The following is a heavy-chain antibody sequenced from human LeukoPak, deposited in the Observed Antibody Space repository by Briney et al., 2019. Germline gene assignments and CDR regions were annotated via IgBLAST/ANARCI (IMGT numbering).Heavy chain of an antibody. Sequence: SETLSLTCTVSGGSISSYYWSWIRQPPGKGLEWIGYIYYSGSTNYNPSLKSRVTISVDTSKNQFSLQVKSVTPEDTAVYYCARDWLGYYFDYWGQGTLVTVSS. CDR3: ARDWLGYYFDY. CDR1: GGSISSYY. CDR2: IYYSGST. V-gene: IGHV4-59*12. D-gene: IGHD3-9*01. J-gene: IGHJ4*02.